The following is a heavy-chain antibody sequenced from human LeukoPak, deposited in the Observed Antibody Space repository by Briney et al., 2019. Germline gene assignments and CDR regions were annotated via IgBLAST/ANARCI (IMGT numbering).Heavy chain of an antibody. CDR1: GYAFTSYD. V-gene: IGHV1-8*03. Sequence: ASVKVSCRASGYAFTSYDINWVRQATGQGLEWMGWMNPYSGNTGYAQKFQGRVTITSNTSISTAYMELSNLTSEDTAVYYCARGQYTSTWYRGSRWFDPWGQGTLVTVSS. D-gene: IGHD6-13*01. J-gene: IGHJ5*02. CDR2: MNPYSGNT. CDR3: ARGQYTSTWYRGSRWFDP.